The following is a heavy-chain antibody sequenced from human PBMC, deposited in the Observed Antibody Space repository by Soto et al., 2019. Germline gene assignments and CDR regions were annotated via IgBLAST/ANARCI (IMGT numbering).Heavy chain of an antibody. D-gene: IGHD6-6*01. CDR2: IYSGGST. CDR1: GFTVSSNY. Sequence: GESLKISCAASGFTVSSNYMSWVRQAPGKGLEWVSVIYSGGSTYYADSVKGRFTISRDNSKNTLYLQMNSLRAEDTAVYYCARGRGSSLNDAFDIWGQGTMVTVSS. V-gene: IGHV3-53*01. CDR3: ARGRGSSLNDAFDI. J-gene: IGHJ3*02.